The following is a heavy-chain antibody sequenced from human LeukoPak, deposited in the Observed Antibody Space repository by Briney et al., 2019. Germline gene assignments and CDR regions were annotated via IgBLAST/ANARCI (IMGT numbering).Heavy chain of an antibody. CDR1: GGSISSSNW. D-gene: IGHD2-15*01. CDR3: ARGLVVVAATRGYYYYYGMDV. J-gene: IGHJ6*02. CDR2: IYHSGST. V-gene: IGHV4-4*02. Sequence: SGTLSLTCAVSGGSISSSNWWSWVRQPPGKGLEWIGEIYHSGSTNYNPSLKSRVTISVDTSKNQFSLKLSSVTAADTAVYYCARGLVVVAATRGYYYYYGMDVWGQGTTVTVSS.